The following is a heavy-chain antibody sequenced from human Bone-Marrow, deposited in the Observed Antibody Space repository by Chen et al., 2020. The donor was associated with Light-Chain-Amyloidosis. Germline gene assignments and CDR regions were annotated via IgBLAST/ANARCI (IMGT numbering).Heavy chain of an antibody. D-gene: IGHD3-10*01. Sequence: QMQVVESGGGVVQPGRSLRLSCEASGFTFSTSGMHWVRQAPGKGLEWGGGMAEYGNDKYLADSVKGRFPVSRGNFGRTVYLQMNRLGPDETAMYYWAKGGGGSASNRPMDGWGQGTTVSVSS. CDR2: MAEYGNDK. V-gene: IGHV3-30*18. CDR1: GFTFSTSG. CDR3: AKGGGGSASNRPMDG. J-gene: IGHJ6*02.